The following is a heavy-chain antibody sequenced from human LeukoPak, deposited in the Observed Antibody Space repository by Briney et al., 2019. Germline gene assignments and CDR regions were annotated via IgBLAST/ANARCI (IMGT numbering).Heavy chain of an antibody. CDR1: GYTFTIYG. CDR3: ARDGVVVVGMFDP. Sequence: ASVTVSFKGSGYTFTIYGISGVGQAPGQGGEGVGGISAYNPNTNYAQKLQGSVTMTTDTSTSTAYMELSSLRSDDTAVYYCARDGVVVVGMFDPWGQGTLVTVSS. V-gene: IGHV1-18*01. D-gene: IGHD2-15*01. J-gene: IGHJ5*02. CDR2: ISAYNPNT.